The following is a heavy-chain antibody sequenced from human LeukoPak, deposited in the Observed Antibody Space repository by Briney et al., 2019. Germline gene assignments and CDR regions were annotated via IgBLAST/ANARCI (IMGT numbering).Heavy chain of an antibody. Sequence: SETLSLTCTVSRGSISSYYWSWIRQPPGKGLEWIGYIYYSGSTNYNPSLKSRVTISVDTSKNQFSLKLSSVTAADTAVYYCARQDYDILTGHDIWGQGTMVTVSS. CDR3: ARQDYDILTGHDI. J-gene: IGHJ3*02. CDR1: RGSISSYY. CDR2: IYYSGST. D-gene: IGHD3-9*01. V-gene: IGHV4-59*01.